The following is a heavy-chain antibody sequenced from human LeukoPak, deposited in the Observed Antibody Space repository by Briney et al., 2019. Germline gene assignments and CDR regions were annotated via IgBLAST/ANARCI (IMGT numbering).Heavy chain of an antibody. CDR1: GYSISSGYY. CDR2: IYHSGNT. D-gene: IGHD3-22*01. CDR3: ARERGDNFESSGYKDY. J-gene: IGHJ4*02. V-gene: IGHV4-38-2*02. Sequence: RSSETLSLTCTVSGYSISSGYYWGWVRQPPGKGLEWIGGIYHSGNTYYNPSLGSRVTMSVDTSKNQFSLNLKSVTAADTAVYYCARERGDNFESSGYKDYWGQGTLVTVSS.